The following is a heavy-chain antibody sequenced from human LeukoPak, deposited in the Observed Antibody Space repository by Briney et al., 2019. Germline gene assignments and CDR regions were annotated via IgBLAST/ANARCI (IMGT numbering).Heavy chain of an antibody. J-gene: IGHJ1*01. CDR2: ISSSGSTI. CDR3: TRGDSYVGAQVC. V-gene: IGHV3-11*04. CDR1: GFTFSDYY. Sequence: GGSLRLSCAASGFTFSDYYMSWIRQAPGKGLEWVSYISSSGSTIYYADSVKGRFTISRDNAKNTLYLQMNGLRAGDTALYYCTRGDSYVGAQVCWGQGTLVAVFS. D-gene: IGHD1-26*01.